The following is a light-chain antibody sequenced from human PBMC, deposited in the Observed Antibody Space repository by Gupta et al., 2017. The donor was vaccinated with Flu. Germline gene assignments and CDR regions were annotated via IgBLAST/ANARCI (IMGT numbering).Light chain of an antibody. V-gene: IGKV3-15*01. CDR2: GAS. CDR3: KLFNNRPTYT. J-gene: IGKJ2*01. Sequence: EIVMTQSPATLSVSPGERATLSCRASQSVRSNLAGYQQNPGQAPRLLIYGASTRATVVPARFSGSGSGTEVTLIISSRQSDDFAVYYCKLFNNRPTYTFGQGTKLEIK. CDR1: QSVRSN.